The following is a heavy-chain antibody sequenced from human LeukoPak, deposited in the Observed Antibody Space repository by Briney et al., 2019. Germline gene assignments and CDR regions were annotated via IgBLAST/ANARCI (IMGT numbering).Heavy chain of an antibody. V-gene: IGHV3-30-3*01. CDR1: GFTFSSYA. D-gene: IGHD3-22*01. CDR2: ISYDGSNK. CDR3: ARKGEGITMIVVVAPGAFDI. Sequence: PGGSLRLSCAASGFTFSSYAMHWVRQAPGKGLEWVAVISYDGSNKYYADSVKGRFTISRDNSKNTLYLQMNSLRAEDTAVYYCARKGEGITMIVVVAPGAFDIWGQGTMVTVSS. J-gene: IGHJ3*02.